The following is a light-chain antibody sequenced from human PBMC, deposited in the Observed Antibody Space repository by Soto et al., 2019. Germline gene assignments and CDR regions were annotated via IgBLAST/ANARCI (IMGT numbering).Light chain of an antibody. CDR3: CSFAAGAALV. Sequence: QSVLTQPASVSASPGQSITISCTGTSSNVGTYDLVSWYQHHPDKAPKLIIYEGTKRPSGISSRFSGSKSGNTASLTISGLQAEDDAAYYCCSFAAGAALVFGGGTKVTVL. CDR2: EGT. V-gene: IGLV2-23*01. J-gene: IGLJ2*01. CDR1: SSNVGTYDL.